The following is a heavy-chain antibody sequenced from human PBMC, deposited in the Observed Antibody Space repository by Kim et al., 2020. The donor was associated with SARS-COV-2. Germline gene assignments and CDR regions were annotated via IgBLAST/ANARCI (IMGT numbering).Heavy chain of an antibody. CDR1: GFTFSSYA. D-gene: IGHD2-8*02. Sequence: GGSLRLSCAASGFTFSSYAMSWVRQPPGKGLEWVSAISGSGGSTYYADSVKGRFTISRDNSTNTLYLQMNSLRAEDTAAYYCARRGGTGAQLSNFDYWGQGTLVTVSS. CDR3: ARRGGTGAQLSNFDY. V-gene: IGHV3-23*01. J-gene: IGHJ4*02. CDR2: ISGSGGST.